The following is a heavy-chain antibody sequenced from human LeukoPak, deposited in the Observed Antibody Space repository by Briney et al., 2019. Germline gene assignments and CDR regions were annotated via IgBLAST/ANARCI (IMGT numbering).Heavy chain of an antibody. J-gene: IGHJ3*02. Sequence: GESLRISCKGSGYSFTSYWIGWVRQMPGKGLEWMGIIYPGDSDTRYSPSFQGQVTISADKSISTAYLQWSSLKASDTAMYYCARHRSYYSAMCAFDIWGQGTMVTVSS. D-gene: IGHD1-26*01. CDR3: ARHRSYYSAMCAFDI. V-gene: IGHV5-51*01. CDR2: IYPGDSDT. CDR1: GYSFTSYW.